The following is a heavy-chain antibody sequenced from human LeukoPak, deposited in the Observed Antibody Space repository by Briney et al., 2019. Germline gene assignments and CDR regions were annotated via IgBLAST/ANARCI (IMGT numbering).Heavy chain of an antibody. CDR2: ISGDGGST. J-gene: IGHJ4*02. D-gene: IGHD6-19*01. CDR1: GFTFSNYA. CDR3: AIPTGITVPGPVY. V-gene: IGHV3-23*01. Sequence: PGGSLRLSCAASGFTFSNYAMSWVRQPPGKGLEWVSAISGDGGSTYYAGSVKGRFTISRDNSKNTLYLQMNSLRAEDTAVYYCAIPTGITVPGPVYWGQGTLVTVSS.